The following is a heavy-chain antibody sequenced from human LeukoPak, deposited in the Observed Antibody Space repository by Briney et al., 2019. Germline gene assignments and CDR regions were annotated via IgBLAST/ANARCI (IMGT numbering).Heavy chain of an antibody. Sequence: GASVKVSCKASGYTFTSYGISWVRQAPGQGLEWMGWISAYNGNTNYAQKLQGRVTMTTDTSTSTAYMELRSLRSDDTAVYYCARVHLGYCSSTSCYADRVYYYYYGMDVWGQGTTVTVSS. CDR2: ISAYNGNT. CDR3: ARVHLGYCSSTSCYADRVYYYYYGMDV. J-gene: IGHJ6*02. D-gene: IGHD2-2*01. V-gene: IGHV1-18*01. CDR1: GYTFTSYG.